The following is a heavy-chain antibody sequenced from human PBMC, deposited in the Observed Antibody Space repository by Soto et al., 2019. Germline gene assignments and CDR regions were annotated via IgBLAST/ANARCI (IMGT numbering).Heavy chain of an antibody. CDR2: ISGGGGST. V-gene: IGHV3-23*01. Sequence: GGSLRLSCAASGFTFSSYAVSWVRQAPREGLEWVSSISGGGGSTYYADSVKGRFTISRDNSRNTLYLQMNSLRVEDTAVYYCAKGSYGDYPHWGQGTMVTVSS. CDR3: AKGSYGDYPH. CDR1: GFTFSSYA. J-gene: IGHJ3*01. D-gene: IGHD4-17*01.